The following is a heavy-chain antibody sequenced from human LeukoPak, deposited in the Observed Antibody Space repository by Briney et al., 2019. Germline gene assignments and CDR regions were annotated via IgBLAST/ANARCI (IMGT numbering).Heavy chain of an antibody. CDR1: GGTFSSYA. CDR3: ARDQSYDSSGYPNGYFDY. Sequence: ASVKVSCKASGGTFSSYAISWVRQAPGQGLEWMGIINPSGGSTSYAQKFQGRVTMTRDTSTSTVYMELSSLRSEDTAVYYCARDQSYDSSGYPNGYFDYWGQGTLVTVSS. V-gene: IGHV1-46*01. D-gene: IGHD3-22*01. CDR2: INPSGGST. J-gene: IGHJ4*02.